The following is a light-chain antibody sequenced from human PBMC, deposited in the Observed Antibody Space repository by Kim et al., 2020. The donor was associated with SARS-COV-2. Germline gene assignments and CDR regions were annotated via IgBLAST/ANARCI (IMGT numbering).Light chain of an antibody. CDR1: SSDVGGYNY. Sequence: GQSNTISCTGTSSDVGGYNYVSWYQQHPGKAPKLMFYDVSNRPSGVSNRFSGSKSGNTASLTISGLQAEDEADYYCSSYTSSSPYVFGTGTKVTVL. CDR2: DVS. J-gene: IGLJ1*01. CDR3: SSYTSSSPYV. V-gene: IGLV2-14*03.